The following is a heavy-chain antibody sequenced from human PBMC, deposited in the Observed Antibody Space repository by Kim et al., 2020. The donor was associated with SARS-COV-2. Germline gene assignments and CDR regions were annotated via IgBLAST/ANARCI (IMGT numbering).Heavy chain of an antibody. J-gene: IGHJ3*02. V-gene: IGHV4-34*01. CDR2: INHSGST. CDR1: GGSFSGYY. CDR3: ARLGGWSAFDI. Sequence: SDTLSLTCAVYGGSFSGYYWSWIRQPPGKGLEWIGEINHSGSTNYNPSLKSRVTISVDTSKNQFSLKLSSLTAADTAVSYCARLGGWSAFDIWGQGTMVT. D-gene: IGHD6-19*01.